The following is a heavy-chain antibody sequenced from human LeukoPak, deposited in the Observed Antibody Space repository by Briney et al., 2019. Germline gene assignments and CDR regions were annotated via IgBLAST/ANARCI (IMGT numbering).Heavy chain of an antibody. Sequence: SETLSLTCTVSGGSISSSSYCWGWIRQPPGKGLEWIGSIYYSGSTYYNPSLKSRVTISVDTSKNQFSLKLSSVTAADTAVYYCARVYSYCISTSCYTRPGRNNWFDPWGQGTLVTVSS. CDR2: IYYSGST. CDR3: ARVYSYCISTSCYTRPGRNNWFDP. J-gene: IGHJ5*02. V-gene: IGHV4-39*07. CDR1: GGSISSSSYC. D-gene: IGHD2-2*02.